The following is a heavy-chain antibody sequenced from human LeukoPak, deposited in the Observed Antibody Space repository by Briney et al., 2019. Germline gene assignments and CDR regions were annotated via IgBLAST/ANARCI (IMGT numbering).Heavy chain of an antibody. Sequence: PGGSLRLSCAASGFTFNTYWMHWVRQAPGKGPVGVSHVNGDGSYTNYADSVKGRFTISRDNAKNTLYLQMNSLRGEETAVYYCARVVQDVTGADYWGQGTLVIVSS. V-gene: IGHV3-74*01. CDR3: ARVVQDVTGADY. CDR2: VNGDGSYT. D-gene: IGHD3-9*01. CDR1: GFTFNTYW. J-gene: IGHJ4*02.